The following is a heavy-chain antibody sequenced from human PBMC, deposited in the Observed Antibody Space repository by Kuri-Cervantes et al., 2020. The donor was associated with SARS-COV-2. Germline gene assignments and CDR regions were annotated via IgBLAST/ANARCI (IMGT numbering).Heavy chain of an antibody. CDR2: ISYDGSNK. D-gene: IGHD7-27*01. V-gene: IGHV3-30*04. Sequence: GGSLRLSCAASGFTFSSYAVHWVRQAPGKGLEWVAVISYDGSNKYYADSVKGRFTISRDNSKNTLYLQMNSLRAEDTAVYYCARDGDDPTGERAFDIWGQGTMVTVSS. J-gene: IGHJ3*02. CDR3: ARDGDDPTGERAFDI. CDR1: GFTFSSYA.